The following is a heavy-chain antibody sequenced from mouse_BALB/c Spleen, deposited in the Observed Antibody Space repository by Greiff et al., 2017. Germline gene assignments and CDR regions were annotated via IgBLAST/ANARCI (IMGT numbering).Heavy chain of an antibody. Sequence: EVMLVESGGGLVKPGGSLKLSCAASGFTFSSYAMSWVRQSPEKRLEWVAEISSGGSYTYYPDTVTGRFTISRDNAKNTLYLEMSSLRSEDTAMYYCARDCYSYWGQGTLVTVSA. V-gene: IGHV5-9-4*01. CDR1: GFTFSSYA. CDR2: ISSGGSYT. CDR3: ARDCYSY. J-gene: IGHJ3*01. D-gene: IGHD2-12*01.